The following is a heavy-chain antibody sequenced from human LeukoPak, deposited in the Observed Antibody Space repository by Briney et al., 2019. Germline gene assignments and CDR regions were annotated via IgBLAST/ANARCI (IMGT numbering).Heavy chain of an antibody. J-gene: IGHJ4*02. D-gene: IGHD5-18*01. CDR2: IYYSGST. Sequence: SETLSLTCTVSGGSISSSSCYWGWIRQPPVKGLEWIGSIYYSGSTYYNPSLKSRVTISVDTSKNQFSLKLSSVTAADTAVYYCARDHGTAMVTDYWGQGTLVTVSS. CDR3: ARDHGTAMVTDY. CDR1: GGSISSSSCY. V-gene: IGHV4-39*07.